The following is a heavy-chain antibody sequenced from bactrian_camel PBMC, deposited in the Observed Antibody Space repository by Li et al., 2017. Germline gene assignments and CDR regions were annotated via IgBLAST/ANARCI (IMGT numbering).Heavy chain of an antibody. CDR1: GYDISRRR. CDR2: IDTNDST. V-gene: IGHV3S10*01. Sequence: DVQLVESGGASVQAGGSLSLSCAASGYDISRRRMGWFRQAPGKEREGVATIDTNDSTDYADSVRGRFTISQSDDKNTVFLKMDNLKIDDTGMYVCAADFDSAWCAARLPPWKRTTWDQGTQVTVS. J-gene: IGHJ4*01. CDR3: AADFDSAWCAARLPPWKRTT. D-gene: IGHD1*01.